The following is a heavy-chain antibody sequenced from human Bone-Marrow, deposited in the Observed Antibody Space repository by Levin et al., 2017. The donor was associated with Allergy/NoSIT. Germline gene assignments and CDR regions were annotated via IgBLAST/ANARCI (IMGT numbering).Heavy chain of an antibody. D-gene: IGHD4-17*01. CDR3: AKPPSFATVTGFDY. CDR1: GFTFSSYA. CDR2: ISGSGGST. J-gene: IGHJ4*02. Sequence: GGSLRLSCAASGFTFSSYAMSWVRQAPGKGLEWVSGISGSGGSTYYADSVKGRFTISRDNSKNTLYLQMNRLRAEDTAVYYCAKPPSFATVTGFDYWGQGTLVTVSS. V-gene: IGHV3-23*01.